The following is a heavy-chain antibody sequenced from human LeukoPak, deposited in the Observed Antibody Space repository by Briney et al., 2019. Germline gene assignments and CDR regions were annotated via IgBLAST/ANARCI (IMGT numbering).Heavy chain of an antibody. V-gene: IGHV4-34*01. Sequence: SETLSLTCAVYGGSFSGYYWSWIRQPPGKGLEWIGEINHSGSTNYNPSLKSRVTISVDTSKNQFSLKLSSVTAADTAVYYCARDPYDYGDYGRGYYYYYMDVWGKGTTVTVSS. CDR3: ARDPYDYGDYGRGYYYYYMDV. CDR1: GGSFSGYY. CDR2: INHSGST. D-gene: IGHD4-17*01. J-gene: IGHJ6*03.